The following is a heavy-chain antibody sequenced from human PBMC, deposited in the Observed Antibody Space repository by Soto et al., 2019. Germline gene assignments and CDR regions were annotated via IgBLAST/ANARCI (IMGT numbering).Heavy chain of an antibody. Sequence: GGSLRLSCVVSGFTVSINYMTWVRQAPGKGLEWVSVIYSGGSTYYTDSVKGRFTISRDNSKNTLYLQMNSLRAEDTAVYYCARGRTSIDYWGQGTLVTVSS. CDR1: GFTVSINY. CDR2: IYSGGST. D-gene: IGHD1-1*01. V-gene: IGHV3-53*01. CDR3: ARGRTSIDY. J-gene: IGHJ4*02.